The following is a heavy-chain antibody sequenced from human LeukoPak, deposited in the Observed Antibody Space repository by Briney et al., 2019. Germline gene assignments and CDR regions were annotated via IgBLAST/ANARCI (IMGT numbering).Heavy chain of an antibody. CDR3: AKSLPYAVDCSGDCPYYFEY. V-gene: IGHV3-23*01. J-gene: IGHJ4*02. CDR1: GFTFGHYG. D-gene: IGHD2-21*02. Sequence: PGGSLRLSCAASGFTFGHYGMAWARQAPGKGLEWVSAIRGNAAQTFYADSVRGRFTISRDNSKNTLYLEMNSLRAEDSAVYYCAKSLPYAVDCSGDCPYYFEYWGQGAQVTVSS. CDR2: IRGNAAQT.